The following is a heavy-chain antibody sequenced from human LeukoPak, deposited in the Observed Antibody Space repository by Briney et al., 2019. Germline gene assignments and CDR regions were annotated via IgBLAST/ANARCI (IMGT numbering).Heavy chain of an antibody. V-gene: IGHV1-69*01. CDR1: GGTFSSYA. D-gene: IGHD4-17*01. J-gene: IGHJ6*02. Sequence: GSSVKVSCTASGGTFSSYAISWVRQAPGQGLEWMGGIIPIFGTANYARKFQGRVTITADESTSTAYMELSSLRSEDTAVYYCARWTYGDLYYSYGMDVWGQGTTVTVSS. CDR2: IIPIFGTA. CDR3: ARWTYGDLYYSYGMDV.